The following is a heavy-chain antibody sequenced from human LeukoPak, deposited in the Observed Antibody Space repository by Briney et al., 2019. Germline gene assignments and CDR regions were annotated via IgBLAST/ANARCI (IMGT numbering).Heavy chain of an antibody. D-gene: IGHD2-2*02. CDR2: IYTSGST. Sequence: SETLSLTCAVYGGSLNGYYWSWIRQPAGKGLEWIGRIYTSGSTNYNPSLKSRVTMSVDTSKNQFSLKLSSVTAADTAVYYCAREGRYCSSTSCYTGGYYYYMDVWGKGTTVTVSS. V-gene: IGHV4-4*07. J-gene: IGHJ6*03. CDR1: GGSLNGYY. CDR3: AREGRYCSSTSCYTGGYYYYMDV.